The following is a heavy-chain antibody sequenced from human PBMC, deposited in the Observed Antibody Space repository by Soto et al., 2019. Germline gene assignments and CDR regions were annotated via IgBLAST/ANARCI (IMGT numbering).Heavy chain of an antibody. Sequence: ASVQASCEDSGERYTSRGGRWVRQDPGQGLEWMGWVNPYNGNTNYAQKFQGRVTMTADTSTSTAYMELRSLRSDDTAVYYCARVPREIILPGMDVWGQGTTVTVS. V-gene: IGHV1-18*01. CDR1: GERYTSRG. CDR3: ARVPREIILPGMDV. J-gene: IGHJ6*02. CDR2: VNPYNGNT. D-gene: IGHD3-3*01.